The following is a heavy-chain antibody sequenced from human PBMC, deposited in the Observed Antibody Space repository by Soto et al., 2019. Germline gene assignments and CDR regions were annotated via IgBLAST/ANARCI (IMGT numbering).Heavy chain of an antibody. CDR1: GFIFRGDR. CDR2: ISYDGSNK. J-gene: IGHJ5*02. Sequence: GGSLRLSCVASGFIFRGDRMHWVRQAPGKGLEWVAVISYDGSNKYYADSVKGRFTISRDNSKNTLYLQMNSLRAEDTAVYYCAKDSIRAKAMVTWGQGTLVTVSS. CDR3: AKDSIRAKAMVT. V-gene: IGHV3-30*18. D-gene: IGHD5-18*01.